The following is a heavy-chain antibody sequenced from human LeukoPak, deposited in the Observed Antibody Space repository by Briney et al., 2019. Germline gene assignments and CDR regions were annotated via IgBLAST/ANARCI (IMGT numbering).Heavy chain of an antibody. J-gene: IGHJ6*03. D-gene: IGHD2-2*01. Sequence: GGSLRPSCVASGFTFSTYAMSWVRQAPGKGLEWVSAISGSGGSTHYAESVKGRFTISRDNSKNKLYLQMNSLRAEDTAVYYCAKEFVPAAILSYYYMDVWGRGTTVTVSS. CDR1: GFTFSTYA. V-gene: IGHV3-23*01. CDR2: ISGSGGST. CDR3: AKEFVPAAILSYYYMDV.